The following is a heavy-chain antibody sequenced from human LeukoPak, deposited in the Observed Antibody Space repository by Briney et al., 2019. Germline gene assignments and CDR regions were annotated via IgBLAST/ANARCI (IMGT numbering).Heavy chain of an antibody. V-gene: IGHV3-23*01. CDR1: GFTFSSYA. CDR2: ISGSGGST. Sequence: GVSLRLSCAASGFTFSSYAMSWVRQAPGKGLEWVSAISGSGGSTYYADSVKGRFTISRDDSKNTLYLQMNSLRAEDTAVYYCAKDSRFGGSGSLLDYWGQGTLVTVSS. J-gene: IGHJ4*02. CDR3: AKDSRFGGSGSLLDY. D-gene: IGHD3-10*01.